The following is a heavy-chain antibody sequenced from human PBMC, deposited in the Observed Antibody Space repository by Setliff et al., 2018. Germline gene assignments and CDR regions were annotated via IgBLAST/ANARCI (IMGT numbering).Heavy chain of an antibody. J-gene: IGHJ6*03. CDR2: LYHSGTT. V-gene: IGHV4-38-2*02. Sequence: PSETLSLTCAVSGFSITSGYFWGWIRQPPGKGLEWIGSLYHSGTTYYNPSLKSRVTISVDTSKNQFSLNLTSVAAADTAVYFCAREGRSSISGWYMDVWGRGTTVTVSS. CDR3: AREGRSSISGWYMDV. D-gene: IGHD3-3*02. CDR1: GFSITSGYF.